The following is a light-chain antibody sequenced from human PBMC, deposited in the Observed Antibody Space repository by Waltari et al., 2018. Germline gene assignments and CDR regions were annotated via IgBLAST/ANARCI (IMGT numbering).Light chain of an antibody. V-gene: IGKV3-15*01. CDR3: QQFSNWPVT. CDR1: QSVSGN. J-gene: IGKJ5*01. CDR2: GAS. Sequence: DIVMTQSPATLSESPGERAPLSCRASQSVSGNLAWFQQKPGQAPRLLIYGASTRAAGIPARFSVSESGTEFSLIISDMQAEDSAVYYCQQFSNWPVTFGQGTRLEIK.